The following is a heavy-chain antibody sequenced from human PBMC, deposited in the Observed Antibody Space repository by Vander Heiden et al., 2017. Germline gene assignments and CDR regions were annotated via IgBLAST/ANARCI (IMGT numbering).Heavy chain of an antibody. CDR2: IKSDGSST. J-gene: IGHJ2*01. Sequence: EVQLVESGGGLVQPGGSLRLSCAASGFTFHSYWMHWVRQAPGKGLVWVSRIKSDGSSTNYADSVKGRITISRDNAKNTLYLQMNSLRAEDTAVYYCAQREGGDSGGWYFDLWGRGTLVTVSS. CDR3: AQREGGDSGGWYFDL. CDR1: GFTFHSYW. D-gene: IGHD2-21*02. V-gene: IGHV3-74*01.